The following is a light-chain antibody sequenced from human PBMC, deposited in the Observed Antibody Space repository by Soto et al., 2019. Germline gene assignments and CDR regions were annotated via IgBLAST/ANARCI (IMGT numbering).Light chain of an antibody. J-gene: IGLJ1*01. Sequence: QSALTQPASVSGSPGQSITISCTGTSSDVGTYDLVSWYQHHPDKAPKLMIYEGTKRPSGVSNRLSGSKSGNTASLTISGLQAEDEADYYCCSYAGSSVFYVFGTGTKLTVL. V-gene: IGLV2-23*01. CDR1: SSDVGTYDL. CDR3: CSYAGSSVFYV. CDR2: EGT.